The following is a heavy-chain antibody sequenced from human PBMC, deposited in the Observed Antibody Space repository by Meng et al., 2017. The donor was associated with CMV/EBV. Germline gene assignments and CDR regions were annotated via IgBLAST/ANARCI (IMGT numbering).Heavy chain of an antibody. D-gene: IGHD5-12*01. Sequence: ASVKVSCKVSGYTLTELSMHWVRQAPGKGLEWMGGFDPEDGETIYAQKFQGRVTMTEDTSTDTAYMELSSLRSEDTAVYYCASGYDSGWYFDYWGQGTLVTVSS. CDR2: FDPEDGET. V-gene: IGHV1-24*01. CDR1: GYTLTELS. J-gene: IGHJ4*02. CDR3: ASGYDSGWYFDY.